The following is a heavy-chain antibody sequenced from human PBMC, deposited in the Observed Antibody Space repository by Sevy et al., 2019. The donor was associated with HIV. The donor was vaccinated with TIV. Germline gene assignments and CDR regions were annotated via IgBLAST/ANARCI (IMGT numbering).Heavy chain of an antibody. D-gene: IGHD1-1*01. J-gene: IGHJ4*02. V-gene: IGHV1-18*01. Sequence: ASVKVSCKASGYTFTSYGISWVRQAPGQGLEWMGWISPYNGKTNYAQKPQGRVTMTTDTSTSTAYMEVRSLRSDDTAVYYCARGYNSDINFDYWGQGTLVTVSS. CDR2: ISPYNGKT. CDR3: ARGYNSDINFDY. CDR1: GYTFTSYG.